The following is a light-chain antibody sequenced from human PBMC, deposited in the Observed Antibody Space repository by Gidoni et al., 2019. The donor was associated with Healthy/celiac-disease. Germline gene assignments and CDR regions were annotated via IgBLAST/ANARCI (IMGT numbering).Light chain of an antibody. CDR2: GAS. CDR1: QSVSSSY. CDR3: QQYGSSPLT. J-gene: IGKJ4*01. V-gene: IGKV3-20*01. Sequence: ETVLTQSPGTLSLSPGESATLSCRASQSVSSSYLAWYQQKPGLIYGASSRATGIPDSFSGSGSGTDFTLTISRLEPEDFAVYYCQQYGSSPLTFGGGTKVEIK.